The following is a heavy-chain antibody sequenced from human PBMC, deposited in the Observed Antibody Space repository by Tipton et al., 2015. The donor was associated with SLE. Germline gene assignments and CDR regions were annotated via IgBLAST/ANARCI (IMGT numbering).Heavy chain of an antibody. CDR2: IFTSGNT. J-gene: IGHJ4*02. Sequence: TLSLTCTVSGGSIRSSRHFWSWIRQPAGEGLEWIGRIFTSGNTNYNPSLKSRVTISVDTSKNQFSLTLSSVTAADTAVYYCASLGDRGGVVTWGQGTLVTVSS. CDR1: GGSIRSSRHF. V-gene: IGHV4-61*02. CDR3: ASLGDRGGVVT. D-gene: IGHD3-3*01.